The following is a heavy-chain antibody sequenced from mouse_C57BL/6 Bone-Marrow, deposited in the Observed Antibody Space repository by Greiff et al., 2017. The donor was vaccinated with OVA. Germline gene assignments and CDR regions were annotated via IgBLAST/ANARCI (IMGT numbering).Heavy chain of an antibody. CDR2: ISDGGSYT. Sequence: EVNLVESGGGLVKPGGSLKLSCAASGFTFSSYAMSWVRQTPEKRLEWVATISDGGSYTYYPDNVKGRFTISRDNAKNNLYLQMSHLKSEDTAMYYCARDNYGSSYPLAYWGQGTLVTVSA. J-gene: IGHJ3*01. CDR3: ARDNYGSSYPLAY. CDR1: GFTFSSYA. D-gene: IGHD1-1*01. V-gene: IGHV5-4*01.